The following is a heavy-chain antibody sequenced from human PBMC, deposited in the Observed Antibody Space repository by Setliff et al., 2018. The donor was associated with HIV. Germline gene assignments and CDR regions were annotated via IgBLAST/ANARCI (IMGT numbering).Heavy chain of an antibody. CDR1: GFTFSTYS. D-gene: IGHD4-17*01. V-gene: IGHV3-48*04. CDR3: ARDKDEDYGSTSFDY. Sequence: GGSLRLSCAASGFTFSTYSMNWVRQAPGKGLEWVSYISRDGNTIYYADSVKGRFTISRDNAKNSLYLQLHSLRPEDTAVYYCARDKDEDYGSTSFDYWGQGILVTVSS. J-gene: IGHJ4*02. CDR2: ISRDGNTI.